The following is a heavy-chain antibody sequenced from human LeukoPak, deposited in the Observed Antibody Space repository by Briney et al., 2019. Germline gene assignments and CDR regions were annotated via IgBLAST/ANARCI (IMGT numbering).Heavy chain of an antibody. CDR1: GYSFTSHY. Sequence: ASVKVSCKASGYSFTSHYMHWVRQAPGQGLEWLGLINPSGSSTLYAQKFQGRVTMTRDTSISTAYMELNRLTSDDTAVYYCARRHSSGWATDYWGQGTLVTVSA. CDR2: INPSGSST. J-gene: IGHJ4*02. V-gene: IGHV1-46*01. CDR3: ARRHSSGWATDY. D-gene: IGHD6-19*01.